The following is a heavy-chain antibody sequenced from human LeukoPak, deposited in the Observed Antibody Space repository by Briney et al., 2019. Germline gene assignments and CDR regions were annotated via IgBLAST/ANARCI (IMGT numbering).Heavy chain of an antibody. CDR1: GDSIRSYY. V-gene: IGHV4-59*08. CDR3: AIGIVSWNY. D-gene: IGHD2-21*01. Sequence: SETLSLTCTVSGDSIRSYYWSWIRQSPGKGLEWIGYIYFSGATSYNPSLRSRVTISLDTSKSQFSLTLSSVTAADTAVYYCAIGIVSWNYWGRGTLVTVSS. J-gene: IGHJ4*02. CDR2: IYFSGAT.